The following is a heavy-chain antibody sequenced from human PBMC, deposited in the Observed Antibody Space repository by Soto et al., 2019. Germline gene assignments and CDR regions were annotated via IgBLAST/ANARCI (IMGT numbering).Heavy chain of an antibody. CDR1: GGSISSYY. CDR3: ARVTRITIFGVVSYGMDV. CDR2: IYYSGST. Sequence: PSETLSLTCTVSGGSISSYYWSWIRQPPGKGLEWIGDIYYSGSTNYNPSLKSRVTISVDTSKNQFSLKLSSVTAADTAAYYCARVTRITIFGVVSYGMDVWGQGTTVTVSS. V-gene: IGHV4-59*12. D-gene: IGHD3-3*01. J-gene: IGHJ6*02.